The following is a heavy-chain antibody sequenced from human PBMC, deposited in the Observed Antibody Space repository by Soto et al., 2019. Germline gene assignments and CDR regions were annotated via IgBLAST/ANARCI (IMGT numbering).Heavy chain of an antibody. CDR3: ARATSAAGAGWFDP. D-gene: IGHD6-13*01. CDR1: GYTFTSYD. J-gene: IGHJ5*02. CDR2: MNPNSGNT. Sequence: QVQLVQSGAEVKKPGASVKVSCKASGYTFTSYDINWVRQATGQGLEWMGWMNPNSGNTDYAQKFQGRVTITTNTSTSTAYMVLSSLRSEDTAVYYCARATSAAGAGWFDPWGQGTLVTVSS. V-gene: IGHV1-8*01.